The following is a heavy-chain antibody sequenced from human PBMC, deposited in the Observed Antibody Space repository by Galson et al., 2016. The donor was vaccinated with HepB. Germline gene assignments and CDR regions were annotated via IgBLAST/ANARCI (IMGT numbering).Heavy chain of an antibody. CDR2: IWYDGNNK. CDR1: GFAFSTFG. J-gene: IGHJ6*02. Sequence: SLRLSCAASGFAFSTFGMHWVRQAPGKGLEWLAVIWYDGNNKYYLNSVKGRFTISRDNSKNMLYLQLNSLRVEDTAVYDCAKGLAYCSGTSCLSYSDSPGGGMDVWGQGTTVTVSS. V-gene: IGHV3-33*06. D-gene: IGHD2-2*01. CDR3: AKGLAYCSGTSCLSYSDSPGGGMDV.